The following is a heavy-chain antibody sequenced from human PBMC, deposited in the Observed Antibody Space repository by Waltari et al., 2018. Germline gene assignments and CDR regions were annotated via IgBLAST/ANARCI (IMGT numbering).Heavy chain of an antibody. V-gene: IGHV3-23*01. Sequence: EGQLLESGGGLVQTGGSLRLSCAASAFMFRFYPLTWVRQAPGKGLEWVSTITADGRSRNYADSVKGRFTISRDNSKNILDLQMNTLRAEDTAVYFCAKADFGNPYWFFDLWGRGTLLTVSS. CDR3: AKADFGNPYWFFDL. D-gene: IGHD3-10*01. J-gene: IGHJ2*01. CDR2: ITADGRSR. CDR1: AFMFRFYP.